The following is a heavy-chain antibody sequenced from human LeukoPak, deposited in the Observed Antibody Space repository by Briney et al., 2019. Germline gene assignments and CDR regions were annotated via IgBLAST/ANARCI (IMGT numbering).Heavy chain of an antibody. D-gene: IGHD3-16*02. V-gene: IGHV3-30*18. CDR3: AKDWGSYDYVWGSYRHYDY. Sequence: GGSLRLSCAASGFTFSSYGMHWVRQAPGKGLEWVAVMSYDGSNKYYADSVKGRFTISRDNSKNTLYLQMNSLRAEDTAVYYCAKDWGSYDYVWGSYRHYDYWGQGTLVTVSS. CDR1: GFTFSSYG. J-gene: IGHJ4*02. CDR2: MSYDGSNK.